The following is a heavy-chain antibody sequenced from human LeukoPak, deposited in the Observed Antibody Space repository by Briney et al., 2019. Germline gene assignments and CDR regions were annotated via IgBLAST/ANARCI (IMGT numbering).Heavy chain of an antibody. CDR3: ATIYYDILTVSYYGMDV. D-gene: IGHD3-9*01. CDR1: GGSISSSSYY. V-gene: IGHV4-39*01. CDR2: IYYSGST. Sequence: SETLSLTCTVSGGSISSSSYYWGWIRQPPGKGLEWIGSIYYSGSTYYNPSLKSRVTISVDTSKNQFSLKLSSVTAADTAVYYCATIYYDILTVSYYGMDVWARGPRSPSP. J-gene: IGHJ6*02.